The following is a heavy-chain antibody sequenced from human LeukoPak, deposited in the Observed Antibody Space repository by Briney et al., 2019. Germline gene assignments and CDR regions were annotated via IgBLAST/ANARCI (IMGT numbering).Heavy chain of an antibody. CDR2: INPKSGGT. V-gene: IGHV1-2*06. CDR1: GYTFTGYY. J-gene: IGHJ3*02. D-gene: IGHD2/OR15-2a*01. Sequence: ASVKVSCKASGYTFTGYYMHWVRQAPGEGLEWMGRINPKSGGTNYAQKFQGRVTMTRDTSISTAYMELSRPRSDDTAVYYCARFYPSHRDAFDIWGQGTMVAVSS. CDR3: ARFYPSHRDAFDI.